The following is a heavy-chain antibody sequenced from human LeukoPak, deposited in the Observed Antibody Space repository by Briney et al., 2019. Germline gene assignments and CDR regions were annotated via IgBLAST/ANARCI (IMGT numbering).Heavy chain of an antibody. CDR1: GFTFSSYG. CDR2: ISYDGSNK. V-gene: IGHV3-30*18. J-gene: IGHJ3*02. CDR3: AKASQYCSGGSCYPAFDI. Sequence: PGGSLRLSCAASGFTFSSYGMHWVRQAPGKGLEWVAVISYDGSNKYYADSVKGRFTISRDNSKNTLYLQMNSLRAEDTSVYYCAKASQYCSGGSCYPAFDIWGQGTMVTVSS. D-gene: IGHD2-15*01.